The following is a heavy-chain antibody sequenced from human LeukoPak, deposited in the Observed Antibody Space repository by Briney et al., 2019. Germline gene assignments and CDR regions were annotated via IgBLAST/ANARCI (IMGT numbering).Heavy chain of an antibody. CDR1: GGSISSYY. J-gene: IGHJ4*02. D-gene: IGHD1-26*01. CDR3: ASHSSGTYYKTAFEY. V-gene: IGHV4-59*08. Sequence: SETLSLTCTVSGGSISSYYWIWIRQPPGKGLEWIGYIYYSGSTNYNPFLKSRVTISVDTSKNQFSLKLSSVTAADTAVYYCASHSSGTYYKTAFEYWGQGTLVTVSS. CDR2: IYYSGST.